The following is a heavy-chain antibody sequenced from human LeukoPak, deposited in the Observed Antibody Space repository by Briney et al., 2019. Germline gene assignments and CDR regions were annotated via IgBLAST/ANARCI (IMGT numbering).Heavy chain of an antibody. Sequence: KASETLSLTCTVSGVSISSSNSYWGWIRQPPGKGLEWIGSIYYSGNTYYNASLKSQVSISIDTSKNQFSLRLTSVTAADTAVYYCVRQTGSGLFILPGGQGTLVTVSS. CDR1: GVSISSSNSY. CDR2: IYYSGNT. J-gene: IGHJ4*02. CDR3: VRQTGSGLFILP. V-gene: IGHV4-39*01. D-gene: IGHD3/OR15-3a*01.